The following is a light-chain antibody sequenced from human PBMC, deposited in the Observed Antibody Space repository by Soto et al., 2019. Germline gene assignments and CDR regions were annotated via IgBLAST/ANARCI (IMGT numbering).Light chain of an antibody. J-gene: IGKJ4*01. CDR2: DAS. Sequence: DIPMTQSPSSLSASVGDRVTITCQASQDISNYLNWYQQKPGKAPKLLIYDASNLETGVPSRFSGSGSGTDFTFTISSLQPEDIATYYCQQYDNLLLTFGGGTKEEIK. CDR1: QDISNY. CDR3: QQYDNLLLT. V-gene: IGKV1-33*01.